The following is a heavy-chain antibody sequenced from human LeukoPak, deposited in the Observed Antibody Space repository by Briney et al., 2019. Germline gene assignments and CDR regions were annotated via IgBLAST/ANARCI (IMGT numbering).Heavy chain of an antibody. CDR2: IRSKANSYAT. V-gene: IGHV3-73*01. J-gene: IGHJ4*02. CDR1: GFTFSGSA. D-gene: IGHD2-21*01. Sequence: GGSLRLSCAASGFTFSGSAMHWVRQASGKGLEWVGRIRSKANSYATAYAASVKGRFTISRDDSKNTAYLQINNLKTEDTAVYYCTRRDVDFDYWGQGTLVTVSS. CDR3: TRRDVDFDY.